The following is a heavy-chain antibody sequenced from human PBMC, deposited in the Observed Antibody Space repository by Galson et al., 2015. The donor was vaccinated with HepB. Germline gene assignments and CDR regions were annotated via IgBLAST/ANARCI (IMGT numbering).Heavy chain of an antibody. D-gene: IGHD1-1*01. J-gene: IGHJ6*02. Sequence: GLSWIRQAPGPGLEWMGWFSGYDGSTNYAQKFQGRVTMTTDASTGTAYLELRDLRSDDTAVYYCARGSRLELRLNNYFSYGMDVWGQGSAVTVSS. CDR2: FSGYDGST. CDR1: G. CDR3: ARGSRLELRLNNYFSYGMDV. V-gene: IGHV1-18*01.